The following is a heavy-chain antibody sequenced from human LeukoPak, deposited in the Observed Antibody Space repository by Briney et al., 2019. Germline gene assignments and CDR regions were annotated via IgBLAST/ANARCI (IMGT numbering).Heavy chain of an antibody. V-gene: IGHV1-2*02. CDR3: ARGIAAAEVDY. J-gene: IGHJ4*02. CDR1: GGTFSSYA. Sequence: GASVKVSCKASGGTFSSYAISWVRQAPGQGLEWMGWINPNSGGTNYAQKFQGRVTMTRDTSISTAYMELSRLRSDDTAVYYCARGIAAAEVDYWGQGTLVTVSS. D-gene: IGHD6-13*01. CDR2: INPNSGGT.